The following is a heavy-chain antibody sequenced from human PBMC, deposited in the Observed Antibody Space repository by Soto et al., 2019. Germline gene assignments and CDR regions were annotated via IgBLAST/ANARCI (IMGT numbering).Heavy chain of an antibody. V-gene: IGHV1-58*01. CDR3: AAFDPGPMGFDP. Sequence: PSVKVSCKASGFTFSSSAVQWVRQARGQRLEWIGKIVVGSGNTNYAQKFQERVTITRDMSTSIAYMELSSLRSEDTAFYYCAAFDPGPMGFDPWGQGTLVTV. CDR2: IVVGSGNT. D-gene: IGHD3-9*01. J-gene: IGHJ5*02. CDR1: GFTFSSSA.